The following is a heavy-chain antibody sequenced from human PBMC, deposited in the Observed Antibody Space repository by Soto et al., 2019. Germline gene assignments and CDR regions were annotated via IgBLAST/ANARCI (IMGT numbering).Heavy chain of an antibody. CDR1: GFSLSTSGMC. CDR2: IDWDDDK. D-gene: IGHD6-19*01. Sequence: SGPTLVNPTQPLTLTCTFSGFSLSTSGMCVSWIRQPPGKTLEWLALIDWDDDKYYSTSLKTRLTISKDTSKNQVVLTMTNMDPVDTATYYCARIGYSSGWYGGGFDYWGQGTLVTVSS. J-gene: IGHJ4*02. V-gene: IGHV2-70*01. CDR3: ARIGYSSGWYGGGFDY.